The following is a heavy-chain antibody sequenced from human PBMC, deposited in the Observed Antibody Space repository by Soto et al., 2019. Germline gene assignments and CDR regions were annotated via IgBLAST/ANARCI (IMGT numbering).Heavy chain of an antibody. Sequence: EVQLLESGGGLVQPGGSLRLSCAASGFTFSSYAMSWVRQAPGKGLEWVSAISGSGGSTYYADSVKGRFTISRDNSKNTLYLQMNSLRAEDTAVYYCAKDEGSAYDYVWGSYRPTNFDYWRQGTLVTVSS. CDR2: ISGSGGST. CDR3: AKDEGSAYDYVWGSYRPTNFDY. J-gene: IGHJ4*02. V-gene: IGHV3-23*01. D-gene: IGHD3-16*02. CDR1: GFTFSSYA.